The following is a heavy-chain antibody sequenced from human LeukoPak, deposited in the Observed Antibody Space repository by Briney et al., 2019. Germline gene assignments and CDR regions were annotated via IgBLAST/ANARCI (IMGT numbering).Heavy chain of an antibody. CDR3: ARYFPHDAFDI. D-gene: IGHD3-10*01. V-gene: IGHV3-53*01. J-gene: IGHJ3*02. CDR1: GLTVSSNY. Sequence: PRGSLRLSCAASGLTVSSNYISWVRQAPGKGLEWVSVIYSGGSTYYADSVKGRFTISRDNSKNTLYLQMNSLRAEDTAVYYCARYFPHDAFDIWGQGTMVTVSS. CDR2: IYSGGST.